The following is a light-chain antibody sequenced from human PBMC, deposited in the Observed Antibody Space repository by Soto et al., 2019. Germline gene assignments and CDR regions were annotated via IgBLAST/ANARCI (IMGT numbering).Light chain of an antibody. CDR2: AAS. J-gene: IGKJ1*01. Sequence: ELVMTQSPAILSVSPGDRATLSCRASRTININLAWYQQMPGQPPSVLIYAASTRATFIPARFSGSGSGTAFPLTISILQSEDCAVYYCQLYNNWPRTFGQGTKVEIK. CDR1: RTININ. CDR3: QLYNNWPRT. V-gene: IGKV3-15*01.